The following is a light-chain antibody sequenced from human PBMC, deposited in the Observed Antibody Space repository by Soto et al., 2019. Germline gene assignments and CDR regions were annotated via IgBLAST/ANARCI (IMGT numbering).Light chain of an antibody. V-gene: IGKV3D-15*01. Sequence: EIVMTQSPGTLSVSPGERATLSCGASESVSSNLAWYQQKPGQAPRLLIYGASTRATGIPARFSGSGSGTDFTLTISRLEPEDFAVYYCQQFSSYPLTFGGGTKVDIK. CDR1: ESVSSN. J-gene: IGKJ4*01. CDR2: GAS. CDR3: QQFSSYPLT.